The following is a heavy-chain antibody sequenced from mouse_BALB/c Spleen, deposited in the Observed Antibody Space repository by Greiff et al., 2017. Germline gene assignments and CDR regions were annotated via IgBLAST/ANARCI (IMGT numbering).Heavy chain of an antibody. CDR1: GYTFTSYW. Sequence: VQLQQPGADLVKPGASVKLSCKASGYTFTSYWMHWVKQRPGQGLEWIGEINPSNGRTNYNEKFKSKATLTVDKSSSTAYMQLSSLTSEDSAVYYCARDWDEGYFDVWGAGTTVTVSS. D-gene: IGHD4-1*01. CDR2: INPSNGRT. V-gene: IGHV1S81*02. CDR3: ARDWDEGYFDV. J-gene: IGHJ1*01.